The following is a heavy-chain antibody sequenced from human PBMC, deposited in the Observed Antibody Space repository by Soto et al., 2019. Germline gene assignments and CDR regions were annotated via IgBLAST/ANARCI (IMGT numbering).Heavy chain of an antibody. CDR3: AGERLPGPPNSYDYYYAMGV. J-gene: IGHJ6*02. CDR2: IVPILGTP. V-gene: IGHV1-69*01. CDR1: GGAFSTYA. Sequence: QVQLVQSGAEVRKPGSSVKVSCKASGGAFSTYAMSWMRRAPGQGLEWMGGIVPILGTPSYGQKFQGRVSITADESTSTAYMEPSSLRSADPAVYYCAGERLPGPPNSYDYYYAMGVWGQGTTVTVSS.